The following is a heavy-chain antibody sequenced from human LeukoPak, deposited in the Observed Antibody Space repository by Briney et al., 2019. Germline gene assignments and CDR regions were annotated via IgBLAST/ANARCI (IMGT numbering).Heavy chain of an antibody. J-gene: IGHJ5*02. CDR2: INHSGST. V-gene: IGHV4-34*01. CDR3: ARGVVVVPAAIHWFDP. Sequence: SETLSLTCAVYGGSFSGYYWSWIRQPPGKGLEWIGEINHSGSTNYNPSLKSRVTISVDTSKNQFSLKLSSVTATDTAVYYCARGVVVVPAAIHWFDPWGQGTLVTVSP. CDR1: GGSFSGYY. D-gene: IGHD2-2*02.